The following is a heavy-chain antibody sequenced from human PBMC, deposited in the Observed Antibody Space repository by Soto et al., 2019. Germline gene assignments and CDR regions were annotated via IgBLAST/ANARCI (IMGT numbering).Heavy chain of an antibody. Sequence: SETLSLTCAVYGGSFSGYYWSWIRQPPGKGLEWIGEINHSGSTNYNPSLKSRVTISVDTSKNQFSLKLSSVTAADTAVYYCARGPIVVVPAAIRWFDPWGQGTLVTVSS. CDR3: ARGPIVVVPAAIRWFDP. V-gene: IGHV4-34*01. D-gene: IGHD2-2*02. CDR1: GGSFSGYY. J-gene: IGHJ5*02. CDR2: INHSGST.